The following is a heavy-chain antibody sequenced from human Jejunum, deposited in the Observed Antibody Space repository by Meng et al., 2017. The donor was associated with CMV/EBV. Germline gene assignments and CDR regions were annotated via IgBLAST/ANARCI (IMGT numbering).Heavy chain of an antibody. J-gene: IGHJ4*02. Sequence: GFAFSCSALDWVRQAPGKGLEWVSSIGSSGRTIYFADAVRGRFTISRDNAKNSLYLQMNSLTGEDTAMYYCARGGWRFSFGSFDYWGQGALVTVSS. CDR1: GFAFSCSA. CDR3: ARGGWRFSFGSFDY. CDR2: IGSSGRTI. D-gene: IGHD5-18*01. V-gene: IGHV3-21*01.